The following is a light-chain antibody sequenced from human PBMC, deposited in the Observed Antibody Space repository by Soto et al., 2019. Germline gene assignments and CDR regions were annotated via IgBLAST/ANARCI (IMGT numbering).Light chain of an antibody. J-gene: IGLJ1*01. Sequence: QSVLTQPASVSGSPGQSITISCTGTSSYVGGYNYVFWYQHPPGKAPKLMIYDVTNRPSGVSNRFSGSKSGNTASLTISGLQAEDEADYYCTSYTSSSTYVFGTGTKVTVL. CDR2: DVT. V-gene: IGLV2-14*03. CDR3: TSYTSSSTYV. CDR1: SSYVGGYNY.